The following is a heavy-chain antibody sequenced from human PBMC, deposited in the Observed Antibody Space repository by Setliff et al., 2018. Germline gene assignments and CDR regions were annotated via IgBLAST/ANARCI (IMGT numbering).Heavy chain of an antibody. D-gene: IGHD3-10*01. J-gene: IGHJ4*02. CDR1: GDTFSTYT. CDR2: IIPLLETV. V-gene: IGHV1-69*06. CDR3: GRAQRHLNNTNYYGTYYFDY. Sequence: SVKVSCKASGDTFSTYTLSWVRQAPGQGLEWMGGIIPLLETVKYAQKFQGRVTITADKSTSTGYMELSSLRSEDTAMYYCGRAQRHLNNTNYYGTYYFDYWGQGTLVTVSS.